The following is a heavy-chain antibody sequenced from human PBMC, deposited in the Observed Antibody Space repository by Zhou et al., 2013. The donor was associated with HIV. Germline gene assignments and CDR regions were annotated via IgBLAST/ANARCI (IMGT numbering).Heavy chain of an antibody. CDR2: MIRVFDIV. Sequence: QVQLVQSGAEVKKPGSSVKVSCKASGGTFTSQGISWVRQAPGQGLEWVGGMIRVFDIVKYAQKFQGRVTITTDESTSTAYMELSSLRSDDTAVYYCARGWRHYGSGSYHEYFQHWGQGTLVTVSS. CDR1: GGTFTSQG. CDR3: ARGWRHYGSGSYHEYFQH. J-gene: IGHJ1*01. D-gene: IGHD3-10*01. V-gene: IGHV1-69*05.